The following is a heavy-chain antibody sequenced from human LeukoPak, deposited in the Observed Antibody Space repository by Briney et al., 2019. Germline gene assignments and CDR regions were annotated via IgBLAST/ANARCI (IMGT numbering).Heavy chain of an antibody. D-gene: IGHD2-21*02. Sequence: ASVKVSCKASGYTFTSYAMHWVRQAPGQRLEWMGWINAGNGNTKYSQKFQGRVTITRDTSASTAYMELSSLRSEDTAVYYCAREEWDIVVVTATSGNWFDPWGQGTLVTVSS. CDR2: INAGNGNT. CDR3: AREEWDIVVVTATSGNWFDP. V-gene: IGHV1-3*01. CDR1: GYTFTSYA. J-gene: IGHJ5*02.